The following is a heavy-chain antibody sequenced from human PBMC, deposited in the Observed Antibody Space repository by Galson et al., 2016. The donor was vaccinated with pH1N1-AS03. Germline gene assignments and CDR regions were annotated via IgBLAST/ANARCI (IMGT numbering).Heavy chain of an antibody. CDR3: ARILRGKGGLDS. CDR2: IDPDHDGGT. V-gene: IGHV1-2*02. Sequence: SVKVSCKASGGTFSSYSTNWVRQVPGQGLEWMGWIDPDHDGGTRYAQKFQGRVTMARDTSITTVYMEVTRLTSDDTAVYYCARILRGKGGLDSWGQGTLVTVTS. J-gene: IGHJ5*01. D-gene: IGHD3-16*01. CDR1: GGTFSSYS.